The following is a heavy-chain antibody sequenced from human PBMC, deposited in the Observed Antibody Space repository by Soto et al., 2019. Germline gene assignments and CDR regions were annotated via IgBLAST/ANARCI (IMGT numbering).Heavy chain of an antibody. CDR2: IYYSGST. D-gene: IGHD2-15*01. V-gene: IGHV4-30-4*01. J-gene: IGHJ5*02. CDR3: ARSGRDIVEVVGP. Sequence: PSETLSLTCTVSGGSISSGDYYWSWIRQPPGKGLEWIGYIYYSGSTYYNPSLKSRVTISVDTSKNQFSLKLSSVTAADTAVYYCARSGRDIVEVVGPPGQRTLVPASS. CDR1: GGSISSGDYY.